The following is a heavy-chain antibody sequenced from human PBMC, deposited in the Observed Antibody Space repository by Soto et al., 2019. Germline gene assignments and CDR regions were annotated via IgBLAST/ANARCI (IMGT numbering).Heavy chain of an antibody. Sequence: EVQLVESGGGLVQPGGSLRLSCAASGFTFSSYSMNWVRQAPGKGLEWVSYISSSSSTIYYADSVKGRFTISRDNAKNSLYLQMNSLRDEDTAVYYCARDDYRGTEPSYFDYWGQGTLVTVSS. D-gene: IGHD4-4*01. J-gene: IGHJ4*02. V-gene: IGHV3-48*02. CDR2: ISSSSSTI. CDR3: ARDDYRGTEPSYFDY. CDR1: GFTFSSYS.